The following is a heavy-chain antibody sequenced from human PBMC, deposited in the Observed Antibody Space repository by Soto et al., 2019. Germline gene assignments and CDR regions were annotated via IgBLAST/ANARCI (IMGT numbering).Heavy chain of an antibody. CDR3: TRAASRGSYPFGYFDY. V-gene: IGHV1-69*06. Sequence: QVQLVQSGAEVKKPGSSVKVSCKASGGTFSSYAISWVRQAPGQGLEWMGGIIPIFGTANYAQKFQGRVTITADKSTSTAYMELSSLRSEDTAVYYCTRAASRGSYPFGYFDYWGQGTLVTVSS. J-gene: IGHJ4*02. CDR2: IIPIFGTA. D-gene: IGHD1-26*01. CDR1: GGTFSSYA.